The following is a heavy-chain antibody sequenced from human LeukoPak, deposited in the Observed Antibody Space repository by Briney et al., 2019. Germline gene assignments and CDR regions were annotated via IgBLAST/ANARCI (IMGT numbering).Heavy chain of an antibody. D-gene: IGHD5-24*01. CDR2: MNHNSGNT. CDR1: GYTFTSYD. CDR3: ARDHLEGDGYNEGDDAFDI. J-gene: IGHJ3*02. Sequence: ASVKASCKASGYTFTSYDINWVRQATGQGLEWMGWMNHNSGNTNYAQKLQGRVTMTTDTSTSTAYMELRSLRSDDTAVYYCARDHLEGDGYNEGDDAFDIWGQGTMVTVSS. V-gene: IGHV1-18*01.